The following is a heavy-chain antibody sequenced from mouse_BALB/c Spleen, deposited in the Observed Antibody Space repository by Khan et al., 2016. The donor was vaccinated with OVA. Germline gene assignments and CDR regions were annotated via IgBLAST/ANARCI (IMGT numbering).Heavy chain of an antibody. CDR3: TRDRNYYGSSFYFDY. CDR1: GFTFSSYS. CDR2: ITSGGSYT. J-gene: IGHJ2*01. V-gene: IGHV5-6-4*01. D-gene: IGHD1-1*01. Sequence: EVELVESGGGLVKPGGSLRLSCAASGFTFSSYSMSWVRQTPEKRLEWVATITSGGSYTYYPDSVQGRFTISRDNAKNTLYQQMSSLKSEDTAIYYCTRDRNYYGSSFYFDYWGQGTTLTVSS.